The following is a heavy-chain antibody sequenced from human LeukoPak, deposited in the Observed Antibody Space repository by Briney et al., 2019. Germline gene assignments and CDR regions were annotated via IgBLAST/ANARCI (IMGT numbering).Heavy chain of an antibody. D-gene: IGHD3-22*01. CDR3: ARPYYDSSGYYGY. CDR1: GYSFTSYW. CDR2: IYPGDSDT. V-gene: IGHV5-51*01. J-gene: IGHJ4*02. Sequence: GESLKISCKCSGYSFTSYWIGWVRQMPGKGLEWMGIIYPGDSDTRYSPSFQGQVTISADKSISTAYLQWSSLKASDTAMYYCARPYYDSSGYYGYWGQGTLVTVSS.